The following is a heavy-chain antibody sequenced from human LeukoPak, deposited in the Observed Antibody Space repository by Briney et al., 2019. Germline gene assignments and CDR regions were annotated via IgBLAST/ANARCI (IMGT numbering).Heavy chain of an antibody. CDR3: ASDIVVVPAAPGYYYYMDV. CDR2: NYHSGST. CDR1: GYSISSGYY. D-gene: IGHD2-2*01. V-gene: IGHV4-38-2*01. J-gene: IGHJ6*03. Sequence: SETLSLTCAVSGYSISSGYYWGWIRPPPGKGLECIGINYHSGSTYYNPSLKSRVTISVDTSKNQFSLKLSSVTAADTAVYYCASDIVVVPAAPGYYYYMDVWGKGTTVAVSS.